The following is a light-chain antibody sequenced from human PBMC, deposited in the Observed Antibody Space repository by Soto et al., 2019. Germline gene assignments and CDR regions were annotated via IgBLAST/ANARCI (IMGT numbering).Light chain of an antibody. V-gene: IGKV3-15*01. CDR3: HQYSRWPRT. CDR2: GAS. Sequence: EIVLTQSPVTLSLSPGERATLSCRASQTVGTNLAWFHQKPGQAPRLLFYGASTRATGIPARFSGSGSGTEFTLTISSLQSEDFAVYYCHQYSRWPRTFGQGTTVEVK. CDR1: QTVGTN. J-gene: IGKJ1*01.